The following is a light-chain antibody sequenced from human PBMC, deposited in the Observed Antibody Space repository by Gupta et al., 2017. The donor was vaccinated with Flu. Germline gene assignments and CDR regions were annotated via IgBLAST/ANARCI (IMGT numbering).Light chain of an antibody. Sequence: DIQMTQSPSTLSASVGDRVTITCRASQSISSWLAWYQQKPGKAPKLLIYKASSLESGVPSRFSGSGSGTEFTLTISSLQPDDFATYYFQQYKSYSPGTFGQGTKLEIK. V-gene: IGKV1-5*03. CDR2: KAS. J-gene: IGKJ2*02. CDR3: QQYKSYSPGT. CDR1: QSISSW.